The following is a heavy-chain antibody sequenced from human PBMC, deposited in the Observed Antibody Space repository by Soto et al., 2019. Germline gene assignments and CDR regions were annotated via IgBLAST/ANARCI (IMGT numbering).Heavy chain of an antibody. CDR1: GFTFSTYS. V-gene: IGHV3-48*01. CDR2: ISSSSFTI. D-gene: IGHD3-10*01. Sequence: GGSLRLSCAASGFTFSTYSMNWVRQAPGKGLQWVSYISSSSFTIYYEDSVKGRFTISRDNSKNSLYLQMNSLRAEDTAVYYCARPGSGNAFDIWGQGTMVTVSS. CDR3: ARPGSGNAFDI. J-gene: IGHJ3*02.